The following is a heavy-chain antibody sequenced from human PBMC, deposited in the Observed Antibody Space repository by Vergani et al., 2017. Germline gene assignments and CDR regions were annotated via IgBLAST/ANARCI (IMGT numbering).Heavy chain of an antibody. V-gene: IGHV4-31*03. CDR3: AGDGGGITMVRGVFDP. J-gene: IGHJ5*02. D-gene: IGHD3-10*01. CDR1: GGSISSGGYY. CDR2: IYYSGST. Sequence: QVQLQESGPGLVKPSQTLSLTCTVSGGSISSGGYYWSWIRQHPGKGLEWIGYIYYSGSTYYNPSLKSRVTISVDTSKNQFSLKLSSVTAADTAVYYCAGDGGGITMVRGVFDPWGQGTLVTVSS.